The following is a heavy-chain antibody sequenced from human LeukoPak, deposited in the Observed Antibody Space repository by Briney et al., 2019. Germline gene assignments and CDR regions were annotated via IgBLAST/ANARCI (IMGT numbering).Heavy chain of an antibody. CDR1: GFTFSSSD. Sequence: GGSLRLSCAASGFTFSSSDLHWVRQAPGKGLEWVAVISYGGSNRYYADSVKGRSTISRDNSKNTLYLQMNSLRTEDTAVYYCAKDLQGHYALDYWGQETLVTVSS. D-gene: IGHD2-2*01. V-gene: IGHV3-30*18. CDR3: AKDLQGHYALDY. CDR2: ISYGGSNR. J-gene: IGHJ4*02.